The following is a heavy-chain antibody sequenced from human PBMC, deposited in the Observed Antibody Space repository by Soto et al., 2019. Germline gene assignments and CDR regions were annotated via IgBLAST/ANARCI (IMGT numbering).Heavy chain of an antibody. CDR2: ILVGGST. D-gene: IGHD1-1*01. V-gene: IGHV3-23*01. CDR3: AKATATSGGAFEI. CDR1: GFICSSYD. J-gene: IGHJ3*02. Sequence: GGSLRLSCAVSGFICSSYDMSWVRQAPGKGLEWVSTILVGGSTHYEDSVKGRFTISRDTSKNTVYLQMNSLTAGDTAFYSCAKATATSGGAFEIYGQGTMVTVSS.